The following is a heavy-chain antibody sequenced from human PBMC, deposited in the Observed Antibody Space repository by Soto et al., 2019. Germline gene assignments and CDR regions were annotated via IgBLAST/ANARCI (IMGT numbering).Heavy chain of an antibody. CDR3: ARGLRLRGMDV. CDR2: ISSSSSYI. V-gene: IGHV3-21*01. D-gene: IGHD5-12*01. CDR1: GFTFSSYS. J-gene: IGHJ6*02. Sequence: GSLRLSCAASGFTFSSYSMNWVRQAPGKGLEWVSSISSSSSYIYYADSVKGRFTISRDNAKNSLYLQMNSLRAEDTAVYYCARGLRLRGMDVWGQGTTVTVSS.